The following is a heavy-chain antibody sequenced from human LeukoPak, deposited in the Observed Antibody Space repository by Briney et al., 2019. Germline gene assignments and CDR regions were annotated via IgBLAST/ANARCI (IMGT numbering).Heavy chain of an antibody. D-gene: IGHD3-16*01. Sequence: PSETLSLTCSVSADSISGSSHYWGWLRQSPGKGLEGIGNNYYSGSTYYNPSLKSRVTISVDTSKNQFSLKLTSVTAADTAVYYCVRHGYPYYSRLGGRPPAGGKGTTVTVSS. V-gene: IGHV4-39*01. CDR1: ADSISGSSHY. CDR3: VRHGYPYYSRLGGRPPA. CDR2: NYYSGST. J-gene: IGHJ6*04.